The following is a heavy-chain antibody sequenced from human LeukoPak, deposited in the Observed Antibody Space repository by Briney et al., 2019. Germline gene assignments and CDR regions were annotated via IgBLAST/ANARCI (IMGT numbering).Heavy chain of an antibody. D-gene: IGHD3-3*01. CDR3: TKSVAIYFYYGLDV. Sequence: GSLRLSSAASVFTFTSDAMSWVRQTPGKGLEWVSAISGSGGSTYYADSVKGRFTISRENSKNTLFLQMNSLRVEDTAPYYCTKSVAIYFYYGLDVWGQGTTVTVSS. J-gene: IGHJ6*02. CDR2: ISGSGGST. CDR1: VFTFTSDA. V-gene: IGHV3-23*01.